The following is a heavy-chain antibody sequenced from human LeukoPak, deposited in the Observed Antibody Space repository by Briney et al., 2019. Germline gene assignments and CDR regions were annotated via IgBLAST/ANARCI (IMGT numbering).Heavy chain of an antibody. CDR3: GRNGDY. J-gene: IGHJ4*02. CDR1: GFTVSSNY. CDR2: IYSGGYT. V-gene: IGHV3-53*01. D-gene: IGHD2-8*01. Sequence: GGSLRLSCAASGFTVSSNYMSWVRQAPGKGLEWVSVIYSGGYTYYADSVRDRFTISRDNSKNTLYLQVNSLRVDDTAVYYCGRNGDYWGQGTLVTVSS.